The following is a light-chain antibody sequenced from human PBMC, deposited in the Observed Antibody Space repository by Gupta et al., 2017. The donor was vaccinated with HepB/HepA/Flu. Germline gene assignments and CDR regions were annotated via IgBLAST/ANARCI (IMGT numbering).Light chain of an antibody. CDR3: AAWDDSLSGYV. V-gene: IGLV1-47*01. CDR1: SSNIGANY. J-gene: IGLJ1*01. CDR2: RNN. Sequence: QSVLTQPPSASGTPGQRVTISCPGSSSNIGANYVFWYQQLPGRAPKLLIYRNNQLPSGVPDRFSGSKSGTSASLAFSGLRFEDEADYYCAAWDDSLSGYVFGTGTKVIVL.